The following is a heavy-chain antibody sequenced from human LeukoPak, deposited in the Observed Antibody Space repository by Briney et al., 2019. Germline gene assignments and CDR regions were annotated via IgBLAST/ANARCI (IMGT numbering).Heavy chain of an antibody. J-gene: IGHJ4*02. V-gene: IGHV1-8*01. CDR1: GYTFASDD. CDR2: MNPNSGNT. CDR3: ARAVNYYDSSGYTRGFFDY. D-gene: IGHD3-22*01. Sequence: ASVKVSCKASGYTFASDDINWVRQATGQGPEWMGWMNPNSGNTGYAQKFQGRVTMTRNTSISTAYMELSSLRSEDTAVYYCARAVNYYDSSGYTRGFFDYWGQGTLVTVSS.